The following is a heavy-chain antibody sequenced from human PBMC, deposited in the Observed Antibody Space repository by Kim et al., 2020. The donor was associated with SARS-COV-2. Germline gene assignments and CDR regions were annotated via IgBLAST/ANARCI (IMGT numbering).Heavy chain of an antibody. Sequence: GGSLRLSCAASGFTFSDYYMSWIRQAPGKGLEWVSYISSSSSYTNYADSVKGRFTISRDNAKNSLYLQMNSLRAEDTAVYYCAAYGSGPGYGMDVWGQGTTVTVSS. D-gene: IGHD3-10*01. V-gene: IGHV3-11*06. CDR2: ISSSSSYT. CDR1: GFTFSDYY. CDR3: AAYGSGPGYGMDV. J-gene: IGHJ6*02.